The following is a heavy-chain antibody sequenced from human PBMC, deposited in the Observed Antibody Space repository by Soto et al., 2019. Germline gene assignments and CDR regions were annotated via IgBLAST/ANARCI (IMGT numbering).Heavy chain of an antibody. J-gene: IGHJ5*02. CDR1: GFTFSSYW. V-gene: IGHV3-74*01. CDR3: ARPGTTGKGGWFDP. Sequence: GGSLRLSCAASGFTFSSYWMHWVRQAPGKGLVWVSRFNSDGSSTSYADSVKGLFTISRDNAKNTLYLQMNSLRAEDTAVYYCARPGTTGKGGWFDPWGQGTLVTVSS. D-gene: IGHD1-1*01. CDR2: FNSDGSST.